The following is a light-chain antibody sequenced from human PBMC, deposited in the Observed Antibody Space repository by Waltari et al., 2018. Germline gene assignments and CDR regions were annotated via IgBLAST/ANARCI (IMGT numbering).Light chain of an antibody. CDR2: RNT. J-gene: IGLJ2*01. CDR1: ELAEQY. V-gene: IGLV3-25*03. CDR3: QSADDSGDHVL. Sequence: SPGLTQPPSVSVSPGQTVLIPCSGDELAEQYIYWFQQKSGQAPVVVIRRNTGRPSGIPERFSASDSGTTGTLVISGVQAEDEAEYYCQSADDSGDHVLFGGGTKLTVL.